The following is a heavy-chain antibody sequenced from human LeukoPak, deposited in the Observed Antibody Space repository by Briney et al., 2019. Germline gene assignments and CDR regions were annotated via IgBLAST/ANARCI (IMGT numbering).Heavy chain of an antibody. Sequence: GGSLRLSCAASGFTFSSYAMHWVRQAPGKGLEWVAVISYDGSNKYYADSVKGRFTISRDNSKNTLYLQMNSLRAEDTAVYYCARDKLRAAAAYFQHWGQGTLVIVSS. CDR2: ISYDGSNK. CDR1: GFTFSSYA. D-gene: IGHD6-13*01. CDR3: ARDKLRAAAAYFQH. J-gene: IGHJ1*01. V-gene: IGHV3-30-3*01.